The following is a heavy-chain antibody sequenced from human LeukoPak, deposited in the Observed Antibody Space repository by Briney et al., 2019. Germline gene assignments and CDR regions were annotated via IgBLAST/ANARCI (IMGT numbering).Heavy chain of an antibody. J-gene: IGHJ4*02. CDR2: IGGSGGST. CDR1: RLTFSTYG. Sequence: GGSLRLSCAASRLTFSTYGMSWVRQAPGKGLEWISTIGGSGGSTYYADSVKGRFTISRDNSKNTLYLQMNSLRAEDTAVYYCAKRGFGTNAVPPSGGAKCYFGCWGQGTLVSVSS. D-gene: IGHD2-8*01. CDR3: AKRGFGTNAVPPSGGAKCYFGC. V-gene: IGHV3-23*01.